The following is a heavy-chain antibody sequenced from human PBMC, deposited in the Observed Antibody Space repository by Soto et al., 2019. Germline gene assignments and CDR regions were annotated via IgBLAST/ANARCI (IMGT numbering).Heavy chain of an antibody. CDR3: ATSNWFDP. Sequence: QLQLQESGPGLVKPLETLSFTCTVSGGSISSRGYYWGWIRQPPGKGLEWIGTIYYSGSTYYNPSXKSRVTISVDTSKNQFSLKLSSVTAADTAVYYCATSNWFDPWGQGTLVTVSS. CDR1: GGSISSRGYY. CDR2: IYYSGST. J-gene: IGHJ5*02. V-gene: IGHV4-39*01.